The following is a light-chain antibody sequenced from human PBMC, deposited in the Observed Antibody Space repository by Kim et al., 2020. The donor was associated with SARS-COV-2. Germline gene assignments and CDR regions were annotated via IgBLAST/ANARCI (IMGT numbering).Light chain of an antibody. CDR1: QDINRF. J-gene: IGKJ1*01. Sequence: DIQMTQSPSSLSASVGDRVTITCQATQDINRFLNWYQQKPGKAPKLLIYHASNLEAGVPSRISGSGSGTDYTFTISSLQPEDIATYYCQQFEDCPPKFGEGTKVDIK. V-gene: IGKV1-33*01. CDR2: HAS. CDR3: QQFEDCPPK.